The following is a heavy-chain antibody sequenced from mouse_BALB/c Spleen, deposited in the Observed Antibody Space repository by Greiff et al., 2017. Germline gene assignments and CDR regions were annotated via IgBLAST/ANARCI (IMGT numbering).Heavy chain of an antibody. J-gene: IGHJ3*01. V-gene: IGHV1-4*02. CDR1: GYTFTSYT. Sequence: QVQLQQSAAELARPGASVKMSCKASGYTFTSYTMHWVKQRPGQGLEWIGYINPSSGYTEYNQKFKDKTTLTADKSSSTAYMQLSSLTSEDSAVYYCARKDGYDTWFAYWGQGTLVTVSA. D-gene: IGHD2-2*01. CDR3: ARKDGYDTWFAY. CDR2: INPSSGYT.